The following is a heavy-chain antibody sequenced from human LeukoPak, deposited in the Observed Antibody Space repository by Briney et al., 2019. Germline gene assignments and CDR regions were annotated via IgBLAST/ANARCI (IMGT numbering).Heavy chain of an antibody. D-gene: IGHD3-22*01. CDR3: ARNREGKYYYDSSGHFDY. Sequence: GASVKVSCKASGYTFINHWMHWVRQAPGQGLEWVGLINPTGTTTLYAQKFQGRITLTRDMSATTDCMELSSLTSEDTAVYYCARNREGKYYYDSSGHFDYWGQGTLVTVSS. V-gene: IGHV1-46*01. J-gene: IGHJ4*02. CDR1: GYTFINHW. CDR2: INPTGTTT.